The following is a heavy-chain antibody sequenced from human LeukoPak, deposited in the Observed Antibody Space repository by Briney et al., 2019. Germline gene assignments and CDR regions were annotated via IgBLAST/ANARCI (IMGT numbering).Heavy chain of an antibody. CDR3: AKGSSGYSYGRTDY. CDR2: ISGSGGST. CDR1: GFTFSSYS. V-gene: IGHV3-23*01. Sequence: PGGSLRLSCAASGFTFSSYSMSWVRQAPGKGLEWVSAISGSGGSTYYADSVKGRFTISRDNSKNTLYLQMNSLRAEDTAVYYCAKGSSGYSYGRTDYWGQGTLVTVSS. D-gene: IGHD5-18*01. J-gene: IGHJ4*02.